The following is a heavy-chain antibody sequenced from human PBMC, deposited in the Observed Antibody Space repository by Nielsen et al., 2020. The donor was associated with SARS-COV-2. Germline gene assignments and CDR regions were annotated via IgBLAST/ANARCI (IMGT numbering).Heavy chain of an antibody. CDR3: AREGEYSSGWYEYFQH. CDR2: IYYSGST. J-gene: IGHJ1*01. D-gene: IGHD6-19*01. V-gene: IGHV4-31*03. CDR1: GGSISSGGYY. Sequence: SETLSLTCTVSGGSISSGGYYWSWIRQHPGKGLEWIGYIYYSGSTYYNPSLKSRVTISVDTSKNQFSLKLSSVTAADTAVYYCAREGEYSSGWYEYFQHWGQGTLVTVSS.